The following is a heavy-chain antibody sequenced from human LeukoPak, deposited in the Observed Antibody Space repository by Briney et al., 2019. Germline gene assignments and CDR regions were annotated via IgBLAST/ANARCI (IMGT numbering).Heavy chain of an antibody. D-gene: IGHD4-17*01. CDR3: ARNGHLGASSGDYYYFDF. CDR2: IHTSGSI. J-gene: IGHJ4*02. Sequence: PSETLSLTCTVSGGSITTGYHHWSWIRQPAGKGLEWIGRIHTSGSINYDPSLKSRVTISLDTSKNQFSLKLSSVTAADTAVYYRARNGHLGASSGDYYYFDFWGLGTLVTVSS. V-gene: IGHV4-61*02. CDR1: GGSITTGYHH.